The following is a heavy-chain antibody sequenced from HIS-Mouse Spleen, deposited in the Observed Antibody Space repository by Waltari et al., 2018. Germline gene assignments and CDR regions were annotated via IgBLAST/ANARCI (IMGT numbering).Heavy chain of an antibody. CDR2: IYSGGST. J-gene: IGHJ4*02. CDR1: GFTVSRNY. D-gene: IGHD3-16*01. V-gene: IGHV3-53*01. CDR3: ARDYGGFRGYFDY. Sequence: EVQLVESGGGLIQPGGSLRLSCAASGFTVSRNYMSWVRQAPGKGLEWVSVIYSGGSTYYADSVKGRFTISRDNSKNTLYLQMNSLRAEDTAVYYCARDYGGFRGYFDYWGQGTLVTVSS.